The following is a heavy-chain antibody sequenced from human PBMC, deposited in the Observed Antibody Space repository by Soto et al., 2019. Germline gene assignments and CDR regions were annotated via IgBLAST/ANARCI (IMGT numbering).Heavy chain of an antibody. D-gene: IGHD3-10*01. Sequence: SETLSLTCAVYGGSFSGYYWSWIRQPPGKGLEWIGEINHSGSTNYNPSLKSRVTISVDTSKNQFSLKLSSVTAADTAVYYCARNPRYNGFGEKRRKGGFDYWGQGTLVTVSS. CDR3: ARNPRYNGFGEKRRKGGFDY. J-gene: IGHJ4*02. CDR2: INHSGST. V-gene: IGHV4-34*01. CDR1: GGSFSGYY.